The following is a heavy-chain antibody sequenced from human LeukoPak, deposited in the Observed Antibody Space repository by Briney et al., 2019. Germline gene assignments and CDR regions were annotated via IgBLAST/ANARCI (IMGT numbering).Heavy chain of an antibody. D-gene: IGHD3-3*01. J-gene: IGHJ5*01. CDR3: ARVRRSLNWFDS. V-gene: IGHV4-34*01. CDR1: GGSFSGYY. CDR2: IYYSGIT. Sequence: PSETLSLTCAVYGGSFSGYYWGWIRQPPGKGLEWIGIIYYSGITHYNPSLKSRVTILVDTSKNRFSLKLSSVTDADTAVYYCARVRRSLNWFDSWGQGTLVTVSS.